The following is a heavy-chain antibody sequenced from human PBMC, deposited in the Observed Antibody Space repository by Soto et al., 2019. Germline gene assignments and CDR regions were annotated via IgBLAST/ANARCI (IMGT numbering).Heavy chain of an antibody. CDR3: ARAAGIRLRYFDWSRPYFDY. V-gene: IGHV4-59*01. J-gene: IGHJ4*02. D-gene: IGHD3-9*01. CDR2: IYYSGST. Sequence: SETLSLTCTVSGGSISSYYWSWIRQPPGKGLEWIGYIYYSGSTNYNPSLKSRVTISVDTSKNQFSLKLSSVTAADMAVYYCARAAGIRLRYFDWSRPYFDYWGQGTLVTVSS. CDR1: GGSISSYY.